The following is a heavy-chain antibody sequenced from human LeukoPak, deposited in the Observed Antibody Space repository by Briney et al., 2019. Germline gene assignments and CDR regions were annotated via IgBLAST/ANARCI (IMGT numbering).Heavy chain of an antibody. Sequence: GESLKISCKGSGYSFTSYWIGWVRQMPGTGLEWMGLIYPGYSDTSYSPSFQGQVTISADKSSSTAYLQWSSLKASDTAMYYCARRKVPTYSSSARAGGFDYWGKGTLVTVSS. CDR3: ARRKVPTYSSSARAGGFDY. CDR2: IYPGYSDT. V-gene: IGHV5-51*01. CDR1: GYSFTSYW. D-gene: IGHD6-13*01. J-gene: IGHJ4*02.